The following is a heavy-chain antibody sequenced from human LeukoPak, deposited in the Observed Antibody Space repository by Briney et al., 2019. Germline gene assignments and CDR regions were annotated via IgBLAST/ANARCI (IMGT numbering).Heavy chain of an antibody. V-gene: IGHV1-46*01. CDR1: GYTFTSYY. D-gene: IGHD3-22*01. CDR3: ARAFNRPVHDSSGYYPLDI. J-gene: IGHJ3*02. Sequence: ASVKVSCKASGYTFTSYYMHWVRQAPGQGLEWMGIINPSGGSTSYAQKFQGRVTMTRDTSTSTVYMELSSLRSEDTAVYYCARAFNRPVHDSSGYYPLDIWGQGTMVTVSS. CDR2: INPSGGST.